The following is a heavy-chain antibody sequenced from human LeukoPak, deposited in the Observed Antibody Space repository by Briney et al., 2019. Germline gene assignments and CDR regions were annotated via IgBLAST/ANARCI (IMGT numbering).Heavy chain of an antibody. Sequence: GGSLRLSCAASGFTFSSYGMHWVRHAPGKGLEWVAFIRYDGSNKYYADSVKGRFTISRDNSKNTLYLQMNSLRAEDTAVYYCAKDLKDAFDIWGQGTMVTVSS. CDR3: AKDLKDAFDI. CDR2: IRYDGSNK. CDR1: GFTFSSYG. J-gene: IGHJ3*02. V-gene: IGHV3-30*02.